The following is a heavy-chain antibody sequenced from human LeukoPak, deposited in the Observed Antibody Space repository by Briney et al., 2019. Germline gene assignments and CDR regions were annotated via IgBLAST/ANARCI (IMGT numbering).Heavy chain of an antibody. V-gene: IGHV3-21*01. CDR2: ISSSSTYI. J-gene: IGHJ4*02. Sequence: GGSLRLSCAASGFTFSSYTMNWVRLAPGKGLEWVSSISSSSTYIYYADSVNGRFTISRDNAKNSLYLQMNSLRAEDTAVYYCARSSYFSMIRGGVLCGFDYWGQGTLVTVSS. CDR3: ARSSYFSMIRGGVLCGFDY. D-gene: IGHD3-10*01. CDR1: GFTFSSYT.